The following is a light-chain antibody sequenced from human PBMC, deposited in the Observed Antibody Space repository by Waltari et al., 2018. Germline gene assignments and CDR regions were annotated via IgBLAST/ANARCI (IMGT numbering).Light chain of an antibody. Sequence: QSGLTQPASVSGSPGQSITMSCTGTSSYVGNYDLVSWYQQYPGKAPKLMVYEVTRRSSGVSDRFSGSKSGNTASLTIYGLQSEDEADYYCCSYAGLGIYVFGTGTKVTVL. CDR2: EVT. V-gene: IGLV2-23*02. CDR3: CSYAGLGIYV. J-gene: IGLJ1*01. CDR1: SSYVGNYDL.